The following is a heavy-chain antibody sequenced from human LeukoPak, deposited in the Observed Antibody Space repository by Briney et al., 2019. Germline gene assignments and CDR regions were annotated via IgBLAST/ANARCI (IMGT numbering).Heavy chain of an antibody. V-gene: IGHV3-21*01. CDR3: ARYDRRDGYNY. D-gene: IGHD5-24*01. J-gene: IGHJ4*02. CDR2: ISSGSSYI. Sequence: GGSLRLSCAASGFTFSSYTMNWVRQAPGKGLEWVSIISSGSSYIHYADSVKGRFTISRDNAKNSLYLQMNSLRAEDTAVYYCARYDRRDGYNYWGQGTLVTVSS. CDR1: GFTFSSYT.